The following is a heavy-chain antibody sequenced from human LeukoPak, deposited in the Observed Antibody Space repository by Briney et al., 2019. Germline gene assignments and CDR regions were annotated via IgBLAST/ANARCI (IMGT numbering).Heavy chain of an antibody. D-gene: IGHD1-26*01. V-gene: IGHV3-23*01. J-gene: IGHJ5*02. CDR1: GFTFSSYA. Sequence: GGSLRLSCAASGFTFSSYAMSWVRQAPGMGLEWVSAISGSGGSTYYADSVRGRFTISRDNSKNTLYLQMNSLRAEDTAVYYCAKGYFYNWFDPWGQGTLVTVSS. CDR2: ISGSGGST. CDR3: AKGYFYNWFDP.